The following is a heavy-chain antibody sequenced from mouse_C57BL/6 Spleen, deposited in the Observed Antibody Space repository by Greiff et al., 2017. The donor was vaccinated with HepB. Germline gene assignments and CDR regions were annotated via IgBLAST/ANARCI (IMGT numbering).Heavy chain of an antibody. CDR3: ARGGYGGRDYFDY. Sequence: VQGVESGAELAKPGASVKLSCKASGYTFTSYWMHWVKQRPGQGLEWIGYINPSSGYTKYNQKFKDKATLTADKSSSTAYMQLSSLTYEDSAVYYCARGGYGGRDYFDYWGQGTTLTVSS. CDR1: GYTFTSYW. CDR2: INPSSGYT. D-gene: IGHD2-2*01. J-gene: IGHJ2*01. V-gene: IGHV1-7*01.